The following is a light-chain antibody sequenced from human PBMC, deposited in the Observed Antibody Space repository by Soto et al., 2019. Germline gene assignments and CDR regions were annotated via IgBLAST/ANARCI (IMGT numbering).Light chain of an antibody. CDR2: EVS. J-gene: IGLJ1*01. V-gene: IGLV2-14*01. CDR3: NSHTSSNTRV. CDR1: SSDVGGYNH. Sequence: ALTQPASVSGSPGQSITISCTGTSSDVGGYNHVSWYQHHPGKAPKLMIYEVSNRPSGVSNRFSGSKSGNTASLTISGLQADDEADYYCNSHTSSNTRVFGTGTKVNFL.